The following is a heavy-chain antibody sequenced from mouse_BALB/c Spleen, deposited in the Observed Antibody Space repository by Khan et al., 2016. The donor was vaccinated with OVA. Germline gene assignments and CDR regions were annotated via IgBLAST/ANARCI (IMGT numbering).Heavy chain of an antibody. V-gene: IGHV9-3-1*01. CDR1: GYTFTNYG. Sequence: LVESGPELKKSGETVKISCKASGYTFTNYGMNWVKQAPGKALKWMGWISTYTGEPTYADDFKGRFAFSLEPSASTAYLQINNLKNEDTATYFCTRPPHFSYVLVYWGQGTSVTVSS. CDR2: ISTYTGEP. J-gene: IGHJ4*01. CDR3: TRPPHFSYVLVY.